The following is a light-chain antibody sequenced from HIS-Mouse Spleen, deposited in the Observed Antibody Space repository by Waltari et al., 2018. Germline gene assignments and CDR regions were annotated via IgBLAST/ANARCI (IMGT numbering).Light chain of an antibody. CDR1: SSNIGSNY. Sequence: QSVLTQPPSASGTPGQRVTISCSGSSSNIGSNYVYWYQQLPGTAPKLLIYRNNQLPSVVPDRFSGSRSGTSASLAISGLRSEDEADYYCAAWDDSLSGQVFGGGTKLTVL. CDR2: RNN. V-gene: IGLV1-47*01. J-gene: IGLJ3*02. CDR3: AAWDDSLSGQV.